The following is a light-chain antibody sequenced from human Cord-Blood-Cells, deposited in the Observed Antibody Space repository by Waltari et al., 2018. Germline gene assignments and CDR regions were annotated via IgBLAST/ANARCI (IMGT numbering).Light chain of an antibody. J-gene: IGLJ3*02. V-gene: IGLV2-14*01. CDR2: DVS. CDR3: SSYTSSSTWV. Sequence: QSALTQPASVSGSPGQSITISCTGTSSDVGGYNYVTWYQQHPGKAPKLMIYDVSNRPSGVSKRFSGSKSGNTASLTISGLQAEDEADYDCSSYTSSSTWVFGGGTKLTVI. CDR1: SSDVGGYNY.